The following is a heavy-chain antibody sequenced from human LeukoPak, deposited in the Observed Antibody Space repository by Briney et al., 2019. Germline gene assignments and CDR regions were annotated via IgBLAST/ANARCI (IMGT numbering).Heavy chain of an antibody. CDR1: GGSFHGYF. CDR3: ARGARTPSGYGSRTAHRASWFDP. J-gene: IGHJ5*02. D-gene: IGHD5-12*01. Sequence: SETLSLTHADYGGSFHGYFLCWIRQPPGKGLEWIGEINHSGSTNYNPSLKSRVTISVDTSKNQFSLKLSSVTDADTAVYYCARGARTPSGYGSRTAHRASWFDPEGQGKRVTVSS. CDR2: INHSGST. V-gene: IGHV4-34*01.